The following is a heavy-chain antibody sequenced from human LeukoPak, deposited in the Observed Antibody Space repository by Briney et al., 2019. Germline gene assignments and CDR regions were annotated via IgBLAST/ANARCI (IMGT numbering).Heavy chain of an antibody. CDR1: GFTVSRYY. CDR2: IYSGGST. Sequence: GGSLRLSCAASGFTVSRYYISWVRQAPGKGLEWVSVIYSGGSTYYADSVKGRFTISRDNSKNTLYLQMNSLRAEDTAVYYYARGDSVVTAAYWGQGTLVTVSS. V-gene: IGHV3-53*01. J-gene: IGHJ4*02. CDR3: ARGDSVVTAAY. D-gene: IGHD2-21*02.